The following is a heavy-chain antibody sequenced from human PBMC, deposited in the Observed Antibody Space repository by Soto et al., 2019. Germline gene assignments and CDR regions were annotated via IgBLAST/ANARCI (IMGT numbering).Heavy chain of an antibody. CDR2: ISNYNGNS. V-gene: IGHV1-18*01. D-gene: IGHD2-8*02. CDR1: GYSFTNYG. Sequence: ASVKVSCKASGYSFTNYGINWVRQAPGQGFEWMGWISNYNGNSKYAEDVQDRITMTTDPFTNITYMELRSLRSDDTAVYFCARGWDHDFPVPWYWLDVWGQGTTVTVSS. CDR3: ARGWDHDFPVPWYWLDV. J-gene: IGHJ6*02.